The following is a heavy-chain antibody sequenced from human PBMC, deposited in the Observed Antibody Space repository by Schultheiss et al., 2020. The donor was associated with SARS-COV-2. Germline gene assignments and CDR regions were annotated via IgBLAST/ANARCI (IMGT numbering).Heavy chain of an antibody. CDR3: ARATDV. Sequence: GGSLRLSCAASGFTFSSYAMSWVRQAPGKGLEWVSAIDTDGDTHYEGSVKGRFTISRENAKNSLYLQMNSLRDGDTAVYYCARATDVWGKGTTVTVSS. V-gene: IGHV3-13*01. J-gene: IGHJ6*04. CDR2: IDTDGDT. CDR1: GFTFSSYA.